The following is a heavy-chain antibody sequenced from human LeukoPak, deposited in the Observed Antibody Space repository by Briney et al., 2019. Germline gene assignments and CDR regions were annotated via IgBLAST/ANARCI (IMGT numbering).Heavy chain of an antibody. Sequence: SETLSLTCTVSGGSISSYYWSWIRQPPGKGLEWIGYIYYSGSTNYNPSLKSRVTISVDTSKNQFSLKLSSVTAADTAVYYSASYDFWSGSQYWGQGTLVTVSS. V-gene: IGHV4-59*08. D-gene: IGHD3-3*01. J-gene: IGHJ4*02. CDR2: IYYSGST. CDR1: GGSISSYY. CDR3: ASYDFWSGSQY.